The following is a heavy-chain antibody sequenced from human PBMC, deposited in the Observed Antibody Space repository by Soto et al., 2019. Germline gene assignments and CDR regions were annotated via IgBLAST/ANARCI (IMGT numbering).Heavy chain of an antibody. Sequence: ASVKVSCKASGYTFTGYYMHWVRQAPGQGLEWMGWINPNSGGTNYAQKFQGWVTMTRDTSISTAYMELSRLRSDDTAVYYCARDRIAVAGTSGPTYDYGARGTLVTVSS. CDR2: INPNSGGT. J-gene: IGHJ4*02. D-gene: IGHD6-19*01. CDR1: GYTFTGYY. CDR3: ARDRIAVAGTSGPTYDY. V-gene: IGHV1-2*04.